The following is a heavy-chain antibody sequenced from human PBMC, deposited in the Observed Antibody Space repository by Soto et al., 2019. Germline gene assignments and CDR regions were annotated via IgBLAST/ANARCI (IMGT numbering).Heavy chain of an antibody. CDR1: GGSISSGGYY. CDR3: ARGPPPYCSGGSCYFDY. V-gene: IGHV4-31*03. CDR2: IYYSGNT. J-gene: IGHJ4*02. D-gene: IGHD2-15*01. Sequence: QVQLQESGPGLVKPSQTLSLTCTVSGGSISSGGYYWTWIRQHPGKGLEWIGYIYYSGNTYYNPSLKSRVPISVDTSKNQFSLKLSSVTAADTAAYYWARGPPPYCSGGSCYFDYWGQGTLVTVSS.